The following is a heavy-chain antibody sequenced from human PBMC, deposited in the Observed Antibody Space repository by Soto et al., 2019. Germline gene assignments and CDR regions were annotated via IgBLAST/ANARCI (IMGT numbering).Heavy chain of an antibody. Sequence: QVQLVESGGGVVQPGRSLRLTCAASGFIFSGSGMHWVRQAPGKGLECVALVSNDGVRKYYGDSVKGRFTISRDNAENRVYLSMNSLRAGDSAVYYCVKLVGGCMYDTSVKYDSWGQGTMVSVSS. V-gene: IGHV3-30*18. D-gene: IGHD3-22*01. CDR1: GFIFSGSG. J-gene: IGHJ5*01. CDR2: VSNDGVRK. CDR3: VKLVGGCMYDTSVKYDS.